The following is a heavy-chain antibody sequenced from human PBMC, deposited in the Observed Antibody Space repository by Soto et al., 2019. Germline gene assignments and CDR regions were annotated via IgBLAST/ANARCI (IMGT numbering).Heavy chain of an antibody. J-gene: IGHJ5*02. CDR1: GGSISSSYW. CDR2: IYHSGGA. Sequence: PSETLSLTCAVSGGSISSSYWWSWVRQPPGKGLEWIGEIYHSGGASYNPSLKGRVTITIDKPNNQFSLKLNSVTAADTAVYYCATLPPRIVAVLLPIHTWGGGTLVTVSS. D-gene: IGHD2-15*01. V-gene: IGHV4-4*02. CDR3: ATLPPRIVAVLLPIHT.